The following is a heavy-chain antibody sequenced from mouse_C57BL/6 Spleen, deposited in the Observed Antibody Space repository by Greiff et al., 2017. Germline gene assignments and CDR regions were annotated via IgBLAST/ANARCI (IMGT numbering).Heavy chain of an antibody. Sequence: QVQLQQSGAELARPGASVKLSCKASGYTFTSYGISWVKQRTGQGLEWIGEIYPRSGNTYYTEKFKGKATLTADKSSSTAYMELRSLTSEDSAVYFCERRDSSGPWGQGTLVTVSA. CDR3: ERRDSSGP. V-gene: IGHV1-81*01. CDR2: IYPRSGNT. J-gene: IGHJ3*01. CDR1: GYTFTSYG. D-gene: IGHD3-2*02.